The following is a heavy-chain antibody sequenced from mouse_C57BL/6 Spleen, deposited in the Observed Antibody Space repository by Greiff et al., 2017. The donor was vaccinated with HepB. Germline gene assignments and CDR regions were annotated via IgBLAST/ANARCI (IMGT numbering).Heavy chain of an antibody. CDR2: IYPGDGDT. V-gene: IGHV1-80*01. Sequence: VQLQQSGAELVTPGASVTISCKASGFAFRSYWLTCVKPRPGNGLEWIGQIYPGDGDTNYNGKFKGKATLTADKSSSTAYMQLSSLTSEDSAVYFCASNYPVPYWGQGTLVTVSA. CDR3: ASNYPVPY. D-gene: IGHD2-1*01. CDR1: GFAFRSYW. J-gene: IGHJ3*01.